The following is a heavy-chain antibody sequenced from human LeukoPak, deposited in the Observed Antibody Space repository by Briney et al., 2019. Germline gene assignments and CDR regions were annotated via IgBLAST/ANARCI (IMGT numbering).Heavy chain of an antibody. CDR1: GFRFNAYG. CDR3: ARALNLGTTDSY. V-gene: IGHV3-30*03. CDR2: ISFDGSGK. J-gene: IGHJ4*02. Sequence: GGSLRLSCAASGFRFNAYGMHWVRQAPGKGLEWVAVISFDGSGKYYAASAKGRFTISRDDSKNTMYLQMNSLRVEGTAVYFCARALNLGTTDSYWGQGTLVTVSS. D-gene: IGHD1-1*01.